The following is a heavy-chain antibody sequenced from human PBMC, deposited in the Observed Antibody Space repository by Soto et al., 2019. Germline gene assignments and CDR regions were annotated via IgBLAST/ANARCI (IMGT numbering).Heavy chain of an antibody. D-gene: IGHD6-13*01. CDR2: INHSGST. J-gene: IGHJ5*02. V-gene: IGHV4-34*01. CDR1: GGSFSGYY. Sequence: QVQLQQWGAGLLKPSETLSLTCAVYGGSFSGYYWSWIRQPPGKGLEWIGEINHSGSTNYNPSLKSGVTISVDTSKNQFSLKLSSVTAADTAVYYCARGGIAAAGKVVRWFDPWGQGTLVTVSS. CDR3: ARGGIAAAGKVVRWFDP.